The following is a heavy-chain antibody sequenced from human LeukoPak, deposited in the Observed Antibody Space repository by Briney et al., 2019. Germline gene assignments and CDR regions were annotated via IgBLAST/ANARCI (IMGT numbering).Heavy chain of an antibody. CDR1: GGSFSGYY. CDR3: ARARRLVHWFDP. CDR2: ISHSGST. V-gene: IGHV4-34*01. Sequence: SETLSLTCAVYGGSFSGYYWSWIRQPPGKGLEWIGEISHSGSTNYNPSLKSRVTISVDTSKNQFSLKLSSVTAADTAVYYCARARRLVHWFDPWGQGTLVTVSS. D-gene: IGHD6-19*01. J-gene: IGHJ5*02.